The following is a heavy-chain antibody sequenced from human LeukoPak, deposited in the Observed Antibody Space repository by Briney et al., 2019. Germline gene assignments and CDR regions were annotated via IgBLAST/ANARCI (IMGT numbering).Heavy chain of an antibody. J-gene: IGHJ1*01. Sequence: SETLSLTCTVSDGPISSYYWNWIRQPPGKGLKWIGFVHSSGTTNYNPSLKSRLTMSVDTSKNQFSLKMKSVTAADTAVYYCAGYDGSGHQYFQHWGQGTLVTASS. CDR3: AGYDGSGHQYFQH. V-gene: IGHV4-59*01. CDR1: DGPISSYY. CDR2: VHSSGTT. D-gene: IGHD3-22*01.